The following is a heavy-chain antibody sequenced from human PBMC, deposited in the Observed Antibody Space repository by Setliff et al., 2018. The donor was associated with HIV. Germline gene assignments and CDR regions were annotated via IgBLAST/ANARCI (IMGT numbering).Heavy chain of an antibody. CDR1: GYTFTTYG. D-gene: IGHD3-3*01. Sequence: ASVKVSCKASGYTFTTYGVNWVRQAPGQGLEWMGWINSYNGNTKYAQRLQGRVTMTTDISTSTVFMDLRNLRSDDTAVYYCAREGDYDFWSGYSTTFDYWGQGTLVTVSS. J-gene: IGHJ4*02. CDR2: INSYNGNT. V-gene: IGHV1-18*04. CDR3: AREGDYDFWSGYSTTFDY.